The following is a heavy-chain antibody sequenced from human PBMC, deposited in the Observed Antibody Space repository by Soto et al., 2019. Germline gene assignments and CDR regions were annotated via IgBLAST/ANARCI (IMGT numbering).Heavy chain of an antibody. CDR1: GFTFSSYA. CDR3: VKGLTLVVVPAAKGNYYYGMDV. V-gene: IGHV3-64D*08. CDR2: ISSNGGST. Sequence: GGSLRLSCSASGFTFSSYAMHWVRQAPGKGLEYVSAISSNGGSTYYADSVKGRFTISRDNSKNTLYLQMSSLRAEDTAVYYCVKGLTLVVVPAAKGNYYYGMDVWGQGTTVTVSS. D-gene: IGHD2-2*01. J-gene: IGHJ6*02.